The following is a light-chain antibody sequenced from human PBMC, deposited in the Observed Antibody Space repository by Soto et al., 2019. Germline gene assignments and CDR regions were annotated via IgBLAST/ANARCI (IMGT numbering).Light chain of an antibody. CDR2: GAS. J-gene: IGKJ1*01. V-gene: IGKV3-20*01. CDR3: QQYDSSPRT. Sequence: DTVLTQSPGTLSLSPGEGATLSCRARQGLGSRYLAWYQQKPGQAPRLLIYGASTRATGIPDRFSGSGSGTDFTLTISRLEPEDFAVYYCQQYDSSPRTFGQGTKVEI. CDR1: QGLGSRY.